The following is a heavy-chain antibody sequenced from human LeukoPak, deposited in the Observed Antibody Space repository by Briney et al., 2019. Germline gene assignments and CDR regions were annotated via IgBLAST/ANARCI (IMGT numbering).Heavy chain of an antibody. CDR1: GGSIRGYY. J-gene: IGHJ1*01. CDR2: TSYSGST. Sequence: KPSETLSLTCAVSGGSIRGYYWSWIRQPPGKGLEWIGYTSYSGSTNYNPSLKSRVTMSVDTSKSQFSLKLNSVTAEDTAVYYCARGPVITGAEYFQHWGQGTLVAVSS. CDR3: ARGPVITGAEYFQH. D-gene: IGHD3-22*01. V-gene: IGHV4-59*01.